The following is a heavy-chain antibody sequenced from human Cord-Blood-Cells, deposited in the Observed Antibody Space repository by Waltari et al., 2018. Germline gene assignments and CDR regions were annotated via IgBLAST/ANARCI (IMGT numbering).Heavy chain of an antibody. CDR2: IYYSGST. Sequence: QLQLQESGPGLVKPSETLSLTCTASGGSISSSSYYWGWIRQPPGKGLEWIGSIYYSGSTYYNPSLKSRVTISVDTSKNQFSLKLSSVTAADTAVYYCARSANDFWSGYYFDYWGQGTLVTVSS. J-gene: IGHJ4*02. V-gene: IGHV4-39*01. CDR1: GGSISSSSYY. CDR3: ARSANDFWSGYYFDY. D-gene: IGHD3-3*01.